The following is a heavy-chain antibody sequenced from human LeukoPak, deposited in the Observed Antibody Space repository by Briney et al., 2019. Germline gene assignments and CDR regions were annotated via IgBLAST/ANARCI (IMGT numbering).Heavy chain of an antibody. D-gene: IGHD2-2*01. CDR1: GGSISSYY. V-gene: IGHV4-4*09. Sequence: PSETLSLTCTVSGGSISSYYWSWIRQPPGKGLEWIGYIYTSGSTDYNPSLKSRVTISVDTSKNQFSLKLSSVTAADTAVYYCARRMIVVVLAASDAFDIWGQGTMVTVSS. CDR3: ARRMIVVVLAASDAFDI. CDR2: IYTSGST. J-gene: IGHJ3*02.